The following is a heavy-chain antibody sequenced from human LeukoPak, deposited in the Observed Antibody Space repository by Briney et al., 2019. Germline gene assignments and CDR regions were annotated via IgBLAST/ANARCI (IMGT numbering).Heavy chain of an antibody. J-gene: IGHJ4*02. CDR3: ARAYGSSGYFQLPIDY. Sequence: PGGSLRLSCAASGFTFDDYAMHWVRQAPGKGLEWVSGISWNSGIIVYADSVKGRFTISRDNSKNTLFLQMNSLRLEDTALYYCARAYGSSGYFQLPIDYWGQGILVSVSS. D-gene: IGHD3-22*01. CDR2: ISWNSGII. V-gene: IGHV3-9*01. CDR1: GFTFDDYA.